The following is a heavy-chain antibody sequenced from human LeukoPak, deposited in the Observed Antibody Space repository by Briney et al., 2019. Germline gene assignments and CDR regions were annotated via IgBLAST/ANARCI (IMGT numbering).Heavy chain of an antibody. CDR1: GYTFTSYD. J-gene: IGHJ5*02. CDR3: ARGHSYYYGSGSYINWFDP. Sequence: ASVKVSCKASGYTFTSYDINWVRQATGQGLEWMGWINPNSGNTGYAQKFQGRVTMTRNTSISTAYMELSSLRSEDTAVYYCARGHSYYYGSGSYINWFDPWGQGTLVTVSS. V-gene: IGHV1-8*01. CDR2: INPNSGNT. D-gene: IGHD3-10*01.